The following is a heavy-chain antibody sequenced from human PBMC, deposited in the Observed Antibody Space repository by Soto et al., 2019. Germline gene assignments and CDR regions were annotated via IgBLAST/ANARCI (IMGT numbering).Heavy chain of an antibody. CDR2: ISAYNDYT. CDR1: SYTFISYG. J-gene: IGHJ6*02. V-gene: IGHV1-18*01. Sequence: QVQLVQSGAEVKKPGSSVKVSCKASSYTFISYGISWVRQAPGKGLEWMGWISAYNDYTNYAQKLQGRVTMTTDTSTRIAYLELRSLRYDDTAVYYCAREGYYSGSGSYSPPRYYGMDVWGQGTTVTVSS. CDR3: AREGYYSGSGSYSPPRYYGMDV. D-gene: IGHD3-10*01.